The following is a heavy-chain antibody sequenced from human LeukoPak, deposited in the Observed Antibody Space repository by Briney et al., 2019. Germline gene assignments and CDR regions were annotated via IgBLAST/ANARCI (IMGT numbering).Heavy chain of an antibody. CDR1: GGFISSGSYY. D-gene: IGHD6-19*01. Sequence: SETLSLTCTVSGGFISSGSYYWSWIRQPAGKGLEWIGRIYTTGSTNYNPSLKSRVTISLDMSKNQYSLKLSSVTAADTAVYYCARKQWVEYYFESWGQGTLVTVSS. CDR2: IYTTGST. V-gene: IGHV4-61*02. CDR3: ARKQWVEYYFES. J-gene: IGHJ4*02.